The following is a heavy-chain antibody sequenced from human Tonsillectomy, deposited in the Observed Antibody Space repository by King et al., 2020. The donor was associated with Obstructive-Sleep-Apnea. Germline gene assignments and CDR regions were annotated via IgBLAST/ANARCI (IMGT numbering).Heavy chain of an antibody. D-gene: IGHD6-13*01. CDR1: GGSFTDYY. Sequence: VQLQQWGAGLLKPSETLSLTCAVFGGSFTDYYWSWIRQPPGKGLEWIGEINHSGSTNYNPSLKSRFTISVGRSKNQFSLQLGFVTAADTAVYYCARGSGAAAVNWFDPWGQGTLVTVSS. CDR3: ARGSGAAAVNWFDP. J-gene: IGHJ5*02. CDR2: INHSGST. V-gene: IGHV4-34*01.